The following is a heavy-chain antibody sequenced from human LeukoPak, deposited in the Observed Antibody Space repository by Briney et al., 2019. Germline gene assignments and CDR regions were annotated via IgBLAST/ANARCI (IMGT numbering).Heavy chain of an antibody. J-gene: IGHJ4*02. CDR2: IIPIFGTA. Sequence: ASVKVSCKASGGTFSSYAISWVRQAPGQGLEWMGGIIPIFGTANYAQNFQGRVTITADEPTSTAYMELSSLRSDDTAVYYCARRSCSGGICYFDYWGQGTLVTVSS. D-gene: IGHD2-15*01. V-gene: IGHV1-69*13. CDR1: GGTFSSYA. CDR3: ARRSCSGGICYFDY.